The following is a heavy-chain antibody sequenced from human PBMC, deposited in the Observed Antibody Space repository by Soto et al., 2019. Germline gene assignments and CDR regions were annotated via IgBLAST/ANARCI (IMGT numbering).Heavy chain of an antibody. CDR2: IYYSGST. J-gene: IGHJ3*02. V-gene: IGHV4-39*01. CDR1: GGSISSSSYY. CDR3: ARQGASLAFDI. Sequence: QLQLQESGPGLVKPSETLSLTCTVSGGSISSSSYYWGWIRQPPGKGLEWIGSIYYSGSTYYNPSLKSRVTISVDTSKNQFSLKLSSVTAADTAVYYCARQGASLAFDIWGQGTMVTFSS.